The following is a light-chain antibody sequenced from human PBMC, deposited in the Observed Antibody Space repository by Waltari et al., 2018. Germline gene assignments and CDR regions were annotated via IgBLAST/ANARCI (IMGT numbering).Light chain of an antibody. J-gene: IGKJ1*01. Sequence: IVLTQSPGTLSLSPGEIATLSCRASQSVSRSLAWYQQKPGQAPKLLIYGASTRATVIPDRFTGSGSGTDFSLTISSLEPEDFAIYFCQHYVRLPATFGQGTKVEIK. CDR3: QHYVRLPAT. CDR2: GAS. V-gene: IGKV3-20*01. CDR1: QSVSRS.